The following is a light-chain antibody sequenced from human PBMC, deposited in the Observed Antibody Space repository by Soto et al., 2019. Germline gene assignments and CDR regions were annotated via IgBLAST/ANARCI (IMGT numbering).Light chain of an antibody. Sequence: DIQMTQSQSSLSASVGDRVTISCRASQGISNYLAWYQQKPGKAPRLLIYAASSLQSGVSFRFTGSGSGTDFTLTISSLQPEDVATYYCQNYNWPPFTFGPGTKVDIK. CDR1: QGISNY. V-gene: IGKV1-27*01. CDR3: QNYNWPPFT. J-gene: IGKJ3*01. CDR2: AAS.